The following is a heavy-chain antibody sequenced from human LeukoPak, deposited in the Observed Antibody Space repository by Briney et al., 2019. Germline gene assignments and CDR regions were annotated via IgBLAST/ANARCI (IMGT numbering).Heavy chain of an antibody. D-gene: IGHD2-15*01. V-gene: IGHV3-7*01. Sequence: GGSLRLSCAASGLKFSSYWMSWVRQAPGKGLEWVANIKQDGSDKYYVDSVKSRFTISRDNAKSSLYLQMNSLRAEDTAVYYCASQSRYCSGDSCYSFDYWGQGTLVTVSS. CDR3: ASQSRYCSGDSCYSFDY. CDR2: IKQDGSDK. CDR1: GLKFSSYW. J-gene: IGHJ4*02.